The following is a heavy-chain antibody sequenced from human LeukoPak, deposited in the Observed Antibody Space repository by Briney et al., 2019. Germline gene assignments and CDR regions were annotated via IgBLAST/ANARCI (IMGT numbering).Heavy chain of an antibody. CDR3: ARITMVRGVITGAFDI. D-gene: IGHD3-10*01. V-gene: IGHV5-51*01. Sequence: GESLQISCKGSGYSFTSYWIGWVRQMPGKGLEWMGIIYPGDSDTRYSPSFQGQVTISADKSISTAYLQWSSLKASDTAMHYCARITMVRGVITGAFDIWGQGTMVTVSS. CDR2: IYPGDSDT. J-gene: IGHJ3*02. CDR1: GYSFTSYW.